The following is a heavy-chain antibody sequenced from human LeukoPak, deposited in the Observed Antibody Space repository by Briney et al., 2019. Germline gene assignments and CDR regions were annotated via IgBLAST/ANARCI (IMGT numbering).Heavy chain of an antibody. J-gene: IGHJ4*02. Sequence: PGGSLRLSCAASGFTFSSYAMSWVRQAPGKGLEWVAVISYDGSNKYYADSVKGRFTISRDNSKNTLYLQMNSLRAEDTAVYYCARDDYGDYAFDYWGQGTLVTVSS. V-gene: IGHV3-30-3*01. CDR3: ARDDYGDYAFDY. CDR2: ISYDGSNK. CDR1: GFTFSSYA. D-gene: IGHD4-17*01.